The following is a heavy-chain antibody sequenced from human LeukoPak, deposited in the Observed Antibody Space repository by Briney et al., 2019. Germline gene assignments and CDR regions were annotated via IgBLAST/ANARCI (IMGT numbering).Heavy chain of an antibody. CDR1: GFTFSNYW. CDR2: INTDGSSV. J-gene: IGHJ4*02. CDR3: ARVKDIAVAGSPDY. D-gene: IGHD6-19*01. Sequence: PGGSLRPSCAASGFTFSNYWMHWVRQAPGKGPVWVSRINTDGSSVSHADSVKGRFTISRDNAKDTLYLQMNSLRAEDTAVYYCARVKDIAVAGSPDYWGQGTLVTVSS. V-gene: IGHV3-74*01.